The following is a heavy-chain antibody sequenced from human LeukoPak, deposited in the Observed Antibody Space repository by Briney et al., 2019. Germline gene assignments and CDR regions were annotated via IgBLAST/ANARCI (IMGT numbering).Heavy chain of an antibody. CDR1: GYTFIKYG. J-gene: IGHJ5*02. V-gene: IGHV1-18*01. Sequence: ASVKVSCKASGYTFIKYGISWVRQAPGQGLEWMGWINPYNTNIGYAQKFQGRVAMTTDTSTNTAYMELRGLRSDDTAVYYCAKCGTRVRASSWFDPWGQGTLVTVSP. CDR3: AKCGTRVRASSWFDP. D-gene: IGHD1-26*01. CDR2: INPYNTNI.